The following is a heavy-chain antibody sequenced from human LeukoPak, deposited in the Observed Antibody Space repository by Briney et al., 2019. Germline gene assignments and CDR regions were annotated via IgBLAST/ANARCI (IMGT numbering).Heavy chain of an antibody. Sequence: GGSLRLSRAASGFTYSSYWMHWVRQAPGKGLVWVSRIKSDGSTNYADSVKGRFTISRDNAKNTLSLQMNSLRAEGTGVYYCARAPSEIGGYYPEYFRHWGQGTLVTVSS. V-gene: IGHV3-74*01. CDR3: ARAPSEIGGYYPEYFRH. J-gene: IGHJ1*01. CDR1: GFTYSSYW. D-gene: IGHD3-22*01. CDR2: IKSDGST.